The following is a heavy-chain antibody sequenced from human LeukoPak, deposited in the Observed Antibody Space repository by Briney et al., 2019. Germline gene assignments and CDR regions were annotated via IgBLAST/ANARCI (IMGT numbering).Heavy chain of an antibody. CDR1: GFTFSSYA. J-gene: IGHJ4*02. V-gene: IGHV3-23*01. D-gene: IGHD3-3*01. CDR3: AKDSYYDFWSGSSAQLTPDY. Sequence: PGGSLRLSCAASGFTFSSYAMSWVRQAPGKGLEWVSAISGSGGSIYHADSVKGRFTISRDNSKNTLYLQMNSLRAEDTAVYYCAKDSYYDFWSGSSAQLTPDYWGQGTLVTVSS. CDR2: ISGSGGSI.